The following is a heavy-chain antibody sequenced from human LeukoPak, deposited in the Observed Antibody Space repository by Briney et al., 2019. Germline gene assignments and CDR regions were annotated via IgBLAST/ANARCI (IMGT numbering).Heavy chain of an antibody. V-gene: IGHV3-23*01. CDR2: ISGSGGST. CDR1: GFTFSSYA. Sequence: PGGSLRLSCAASGFTFSSYAMSWVRQAPGKGLEWVSAISGSGGSTYYADSVKGRFTISRDNSKNTLYLQMNSLRAEDTAVYYCAKDLSSSGYYITGFDPWGQGTLVTVSS. CDR3: AKDLSSSGYYITGFDP. D-gene: IGHD3-22*01. J-gene: IGHJ5*02.